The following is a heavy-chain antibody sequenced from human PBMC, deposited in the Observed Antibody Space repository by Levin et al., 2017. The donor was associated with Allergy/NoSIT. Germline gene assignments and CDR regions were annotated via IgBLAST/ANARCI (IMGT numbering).Heavy chain of an antibody. J-gene: IGHJ4*02. Sequence: SETLSLTCAVFGGSFNSYYWSWIRQSPGKGLEWIGDMDVSGNTYYNPSLKSRVTISVDTSKNQFSLKLTSVTAADTAVYYCARVHCNGVCYPLSSPKFDYWGQGTPVTVSS. CDR2: MDVSGNT. CDR1: GGSFNSYY. D-gene: IGHD2-8*01. V-gene: IGHV4-34*01. CDR3: ARVHCNGVCYPLSSPKFDY.